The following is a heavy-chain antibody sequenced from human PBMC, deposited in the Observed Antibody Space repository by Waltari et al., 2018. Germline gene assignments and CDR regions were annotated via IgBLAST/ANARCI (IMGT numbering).Heavy chain of an antibody. CDR3: ARGVSITETPWFAY. CDR2: ISSSSNR. CDR1: GFPFRTYT. J-gene: IGHJ4*02. V-gene: IGHV3-21*02. D-gene: IGHD5-12*01. Sequence: EVQLVESGGGLVKPGGSRRLPCATSGFPFRTYTMNWFRQAPGKGLEWVSSISSSSNRYYADSVKGRFTISRDNAKNSMYMQLNSLRVEDTAIYYCARGVSITETPWFAYWGQGTLVTVSS.